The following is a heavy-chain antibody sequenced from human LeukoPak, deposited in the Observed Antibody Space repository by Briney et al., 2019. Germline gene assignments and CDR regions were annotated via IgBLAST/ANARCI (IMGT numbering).Heavy chain of an antibody. CDR2: IYYSGST. D-gene: IGHD1-1*01. CDR3: AREGANNELDY. CDR1: GGSISSYY. J-gene: IGHJ4*02. V-gene: IGHV4-59*01. Sequence: PSETLSLTCTVSGGSISSYYWSWIRQPPGKGLEWIGYIYYSGSTNYNPSLKSRVTISVDTSKNQFSLKLSSVTAADTAVYYCAREGANNELDYWGQGTLVTVSS.